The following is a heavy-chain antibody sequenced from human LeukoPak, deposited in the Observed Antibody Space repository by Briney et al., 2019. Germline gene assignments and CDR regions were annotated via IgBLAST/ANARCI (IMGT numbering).Heavy chain of an antibody. Sequence: SETLSLTCAVYGGSFSGYYWSWIRQPPGKGLEWIGEINHSGSTNYNPSLKSRVTISVDTSKNQFSLKLSSVTAADTAVYYCARGWDYGEYDAGTSDWFDPWGQGTLVTVSS. J-gene: IGHJ5*02. CDR3: ARGWDYGEYDAGTSDWFDP. CDR2: INHSGST. D-gene: IGHD4-17*01. CDR1: GGSFSGYY. V-gene: IGHV4-34*01.